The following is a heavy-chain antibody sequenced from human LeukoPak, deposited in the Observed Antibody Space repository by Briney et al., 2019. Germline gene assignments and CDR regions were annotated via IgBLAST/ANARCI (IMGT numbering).Heavy chain of an antibody. D-gene: IGHD6-19*01. CDR1: GGSISSGGYY. CDR3: ARSTGYSSGWHRADY. J-gene: IGHJ4*02. CDR2: IYYSGST. Sequence: SETLSPTCTVSGGSISSGGYYWSWIRQHPGKGLEWIGYIYYSGSTYYNPSLKSRVTISVDTSKNQFSLKLSSVTAADTAVYYCARSTGYSSGWHRADYWGQGTLVTVSS. V-gene: IGHV4-31*03.